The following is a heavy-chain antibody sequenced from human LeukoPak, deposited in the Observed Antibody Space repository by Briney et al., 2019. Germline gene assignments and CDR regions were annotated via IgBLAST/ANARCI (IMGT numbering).Heavy chain of an antibody. CDR1: GFAFSSYA. D-gene: IGHD3-22*01. CDR2: IDGGGGRT. CDR3: AKDFYDSSGSRYDY. J-gene: IGHJ4*02. Sequence: GGSLGLSCTASGFAFSSYAMSWVRQAPGVGLEWVSAIDGGGGRTWHADSVRGRFTISRDNSKNTLFMQMNSLGAEDTAVYYCAKDFYDSSGSRYDYWGQGTLVTVSS. V-gene: IGHV3-23*01.